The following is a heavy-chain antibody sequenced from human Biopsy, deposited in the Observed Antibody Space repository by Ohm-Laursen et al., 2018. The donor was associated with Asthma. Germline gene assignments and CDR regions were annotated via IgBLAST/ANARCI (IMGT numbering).Heavy chain of an antibody. CDR1: GGTINTYV. J-gene: IGHJ4*02. Sequence: VKVSCKSHGGTINTYVISWVRHAPGQMLEWMGGINSVFGTTTYPQKFQARVTITADDSTSTVYMELSSLRSEDTAVYYCARKAGSCISKTCYSLDFWGQGTLVTVSS. V-gene: IGHV1-69*13. CDR3: ARKAGSCISKTCYSLDF. CDR2: INSVFGTT. D-gene: IGHD2-2*01.